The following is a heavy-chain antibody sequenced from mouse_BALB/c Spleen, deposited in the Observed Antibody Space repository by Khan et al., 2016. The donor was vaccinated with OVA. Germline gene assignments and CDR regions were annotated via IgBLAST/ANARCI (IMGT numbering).Heavy chain of an antibody. V-gene: IGHV3-2*02. J-gene: IGHJ2*01. CDR3: ARDYGSSYYYFDY. CDR1: GYSITSDYA. CDR2: ISYSGST. D-gene: IGHD1-1*01. Sequence: EVQLQESGPGLVKPSQSLSLTCTVTGYSITSDYAWNWIRQFPENKLEWMGYISYSGSTSYNPSLKSRISITRDTSKNQFFLQLNSVTTEDTATXYCARDYGSSYYYFDYWGQGTTLTVSS.